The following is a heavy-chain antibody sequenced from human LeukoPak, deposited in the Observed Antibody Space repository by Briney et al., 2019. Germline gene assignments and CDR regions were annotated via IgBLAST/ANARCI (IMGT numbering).Heavy chain of an antibody. D-gene: IGHD3-9*01. J-gene: IGHJ6*04. Sequence: NPGGSLRLSCAASGFTFSSYSMNWVRQAPGKGLEWVSSISSSSSYIYYADSVKGRFTISRDNAKNSLYLQMNSLRAEDTAVYYCARDLRRYSDWLYGLDVWGKGTTVTISS. CDR2: ISSSSSYI. V-gene: IGHV3-21*01. CDR1: GFTFSSYS. CDR3: ARDLRRYSDWLYGLDV.